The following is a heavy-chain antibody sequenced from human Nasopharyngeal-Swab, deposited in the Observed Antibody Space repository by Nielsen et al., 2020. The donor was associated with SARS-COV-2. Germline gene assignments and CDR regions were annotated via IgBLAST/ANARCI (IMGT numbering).Heavy chain of an antibody. CDR1: GFSFSSYW. J-gene: IGHJ4*02. CDR3: ASDLGGIGAF. CDR2: IDTVARIT. Sequence: GGSLRLSCAASGFSFSSYWMRWVRRAPGKGLVWVSRIDTVARITDYADSVKGRFTIFRDNARNTLYLQMNRLRAEDTAVYFCASDLGGIGAFWGQGALVTVSS. V-gene: IGHV3-74*01. D-gene: IGHD3-16*01.